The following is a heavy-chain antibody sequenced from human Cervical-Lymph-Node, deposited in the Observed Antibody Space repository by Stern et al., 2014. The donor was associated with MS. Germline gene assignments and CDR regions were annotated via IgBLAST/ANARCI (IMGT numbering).Heavy chain of an antibody. CDR1: GGSVSTGSYY. D-gene: IGHD6-6*01. CDR2: IYPWGSS. Sequence: QVQLQESGPGLVKPSQTLSLTCSVSGGSVSTGSYYWSWIRQPAGKGLEWIGRIYPWGSSAYNPSIVSRITIPVDTSKNQFSLMLRSVTAADTAVYYCARTYGSSSGVFDSWGQGTLVTVSS. V-gene: IGHV4-61*02. J-gene: IGHJ4*02. CDR3: ARTYGSSSGVFDS.